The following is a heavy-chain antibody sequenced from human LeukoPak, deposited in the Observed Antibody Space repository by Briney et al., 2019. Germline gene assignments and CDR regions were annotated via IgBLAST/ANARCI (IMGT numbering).Heavy chain of an antibody. CDR2: INPNSGGT. V-gene: IGHV1-2*02. CDR3: ARDLSNLNWFDP. J-gene: IGHJ5*02. Sequence: ASVKVSCKASGYTFTGYYMHWVRQAPGQGLEWMGWINPNSGGTNYAQKFQGRVTMTRDTSISTAYMELSRLRSDDTAVYYCARDLSNLNWFDPWGRGTLVTVSS. CDR1: GYTFTGYY. D-gene: IGHD4-11*01.